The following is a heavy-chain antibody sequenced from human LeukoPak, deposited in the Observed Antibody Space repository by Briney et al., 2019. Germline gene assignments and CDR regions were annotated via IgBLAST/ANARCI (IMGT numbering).Heavy chain of an antibody. CDR3: AKVIRGGYGMDV. CDR2: ISDSSSLT. Sequence: GGSLRLSCAASGFTFSSFGMNWVRHAPGKGLEWVSYISDSSSLTYYADSVKGRFTISRDNAKNSLSLQLNSLRDEDTAVYFCAKVIRGGYGMDVWGQGTTVTVSS. CDR1: GFTFSSFG. V-gene: IGHV3-48*02. J-gene: IGHJ6*02. D-gene: IGHD3-10*01.